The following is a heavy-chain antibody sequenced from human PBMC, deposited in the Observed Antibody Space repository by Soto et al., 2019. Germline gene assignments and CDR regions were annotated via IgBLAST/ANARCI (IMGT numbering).Heavy chain of an antibody. V-gene: IGHV1-18*01. CDR1: GYTFTSYG. CDR3: ARDYYVSVSYWDDAFDI. Sequence: QVQLAQSGAEVKKPGASVKVSCKASGYTFTSYGISWVRQAPGQGLEWMGWISVYNGDTNYAQKFQGRVTMTTDTSTNTAYMELRSLRSGDTAVYYCARDYYVSVSYWDDAFDIWGQGTMVTVSS. D-gene: IGHD3-10*01. J-gene: IGHJ3*02. CDR2: ISVYNGDT.